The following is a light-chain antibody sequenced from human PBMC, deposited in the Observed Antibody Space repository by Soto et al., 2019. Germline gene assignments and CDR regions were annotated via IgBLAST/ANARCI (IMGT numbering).Light chain of an antibody. CDR2: EVS. J-gene: IGLJ1*01. Sequence: QSSLTQPASVSGSPGRSITISCTGTSSDVGGYNYVSWYQQHPGKAPKLIIYEVSNRPSGVSNRFSGSKSGNTASLTISGLQPEDETDYYCSSCTSTSTCLFGTGTKVTV. CDR3: SSCTSTSTCL. CDR1: SSDVGGYNY. V-gene: IGLV2-14*01.